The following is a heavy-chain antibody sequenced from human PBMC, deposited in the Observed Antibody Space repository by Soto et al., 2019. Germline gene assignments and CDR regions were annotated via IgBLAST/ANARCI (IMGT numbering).Heavy chain of an antibody. CDR1: GFTFSSYG. CDR2: ISYDGSNK. D-gene: IGHD1-20*01. CDR3: AKEGFNWNDVAAFDI. J-gene: IGHJ3*02. V-gene: IGHV3-30*18. Sequence: QVQLVESGGGVVQPGRSLRLSCAGSGFTFSSYGMHWVRQAPGKGLEWVAVISYDGSNKYYADSVKGRFTISRDNSKNTLYLQMNSLRAEDTAVYYCAKEGFNWNDVAAFDIWGQGTMVTVSS.